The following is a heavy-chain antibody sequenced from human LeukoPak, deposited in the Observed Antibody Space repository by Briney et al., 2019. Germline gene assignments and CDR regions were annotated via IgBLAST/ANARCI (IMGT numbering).Heavy chain of an antibody. CDR1: GYTFTTYF. CDR3: ATNILVRDIINWFDP. V-gene: IGHV1-46*01. CDR2: INPSDGST. D-gene: IGHD3-10*01. J-gene: IGHJ5*02. Sequence: ASVKVSCKASGYTFTTYFMNWVRQAPGQGLEWMGIINPSDGSTSYAQKFQGRVTMTRDTSISTAYMELSSLRYDDTAVYYCATNILVRDIINWFDPWGQGTLVTVSS.